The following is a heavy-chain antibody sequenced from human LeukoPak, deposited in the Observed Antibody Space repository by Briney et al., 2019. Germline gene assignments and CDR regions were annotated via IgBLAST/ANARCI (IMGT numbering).Heavy chain of an antibody. CDR1: GDSVSSNSAA. J-gene: IGHJ4*02. CDR2: TYYRSKGYN. CDR3: AGAYGTYLHFDY. Sequence: SQTLSLTCAISGDSVSSNSAAWNWIRQSPSRGLEWLGRTYYRSKGYNEYAVSVKSRLSITPDTSKNHFSLQLNFVTPEDTATYYCAGAYGTYLHFDYWGQGSLVTVSS. D-gene: IGHD4-17*01. V-gene: IGHV6-1*01.